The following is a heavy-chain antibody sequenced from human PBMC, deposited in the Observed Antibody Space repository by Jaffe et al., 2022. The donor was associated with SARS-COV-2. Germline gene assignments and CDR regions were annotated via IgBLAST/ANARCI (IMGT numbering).Heavy chain of an antibody. CDR1: GDSVSSNSAA. CDR3: ARDRVDSSGHWSLLLIYYYGMDV. CDR2: TYYRSKWYN. J-gene: IGHJ6*02. D-gene: IGHD3-22*01. Sequence: QVQLQQSGPGLVKPSQTLSLTCAISGDSVSSNSAAWNWIRQSPSRGLEWLGRTYYRSKWYNDYAVSVKSRITINPDTSKNQFSLQLNSVTPEDTAVYYCARDRVDSSGHWSLLLIYYYGMDVWGQGTTVTVSS. V-gene: IGHV6-1*01.